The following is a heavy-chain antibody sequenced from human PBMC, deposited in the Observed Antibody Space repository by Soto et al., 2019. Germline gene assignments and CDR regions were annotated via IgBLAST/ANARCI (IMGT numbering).Heavy chain of an antibody. CDR2: IRSKANSYAT. CDR1: GFTFSGSA. Sequence: PGGSLRLSCAASGFTFSGSAMHWVRQASGKGLEWVGRIRSKANSYATAYAASVKGRFTISRDDSKNTAYLQMNSLKTEDTAVYYCTRPRYDFWSGYRPPAYYYYGMDVWGQGTTVTVSS. CDR3: TRPRYDFWSGYRPPAYYYYGMDV. V-gene: IGHV3-73*01. D-gene: IGHD3-3*01. J-gene: IGHJ6*02.